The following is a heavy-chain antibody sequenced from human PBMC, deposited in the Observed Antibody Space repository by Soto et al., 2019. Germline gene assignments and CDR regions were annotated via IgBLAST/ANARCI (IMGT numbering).Heavy chain of an antibody. D-gene: IGHD5-12*01. J-gene: IGHJ3*02. CDR2: IYYGGTT. V-gene: IGHV4-39*01. CDR1: GGSISSSRYY. Sequence: QLQLQESGPGLVKPSETLSLTCTVSGGSISSSRYYWGWTRQPPGKGLEWIATIYYGGTTYYNPSLKSRVTIFLDPSKNPFSLKLSSVTAADTAVYYCVRHRNDYYDAFDIWGQGTMVTVSS. CDR3: VRHRNDYYDAFDI.